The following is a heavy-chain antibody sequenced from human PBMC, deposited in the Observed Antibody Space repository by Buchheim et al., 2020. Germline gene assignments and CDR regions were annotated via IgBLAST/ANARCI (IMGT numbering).Heavy chain of an antibody. CDR2: ISYDGSNK. CDR3: AKDEVKAAAGTVYYFDY. CDR1: GFTFRNFG. J-gene: IGHJ4*02. V-gene: IGHV3-30*18. D-gene: IGHD6-13*01. Sequence: QVQLVESGGGVVQPGRSLRLSCAGSGFTFRNFGLHWVRQAPGKGLEWVAFISYDGSNKYYADSVEGRFTISRDNSKNTLYLQMNSLRAEDTGVYYCAKDEVKAAAGTVYYFDYWGQGTL.